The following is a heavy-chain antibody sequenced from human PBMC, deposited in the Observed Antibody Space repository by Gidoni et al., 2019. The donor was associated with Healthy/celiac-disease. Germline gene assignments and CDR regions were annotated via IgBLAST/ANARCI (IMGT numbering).Heavy chain of an antibody. CDR1: GGSISSYY. D-gene: IGHD3-9*01. Sequence: QVQLQESGPGLVKPSETLSLTCTVSGGSISSYYWSWIRQPPGKGLEWIGYIYYSGSTNYNPSLKSRVTISVDTSKNQFSLKLSSVTAADTAVYYCARTAPDWLLSYFDYWGQGTLVTVSS. CDR2: IYYSGST. J-gene: IGHJ4*02. V-gene: IGHV4-59*01. CDR3: ARTAPDWLLSYFDY.